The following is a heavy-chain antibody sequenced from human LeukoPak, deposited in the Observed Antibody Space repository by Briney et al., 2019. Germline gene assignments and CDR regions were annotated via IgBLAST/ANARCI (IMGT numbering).Heavy chain of an antibody. Sequence: ASVKVSCKASGYTFTGYYMHWVRQASGQGLEWMGWINPNSGGTNYAQKFQGRVTMTRDTSISTAYMELSRLRSDDTAVYYCARGRFRYYYMDVWGKGTTVTVSS. CDR1: GYTFTGYY. CDR2: INPNSGGT. J-gene: IGHJ6*03. CDR3: ARGRFRYYYMDV. V-gene: IGHV1-2*02.